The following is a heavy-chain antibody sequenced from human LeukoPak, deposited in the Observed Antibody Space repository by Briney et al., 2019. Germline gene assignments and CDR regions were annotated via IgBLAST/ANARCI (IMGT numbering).Heavy chain of an antibody. CDR1: GGSVSSGSYY. CDR2: IYYSGST. Sequence: PSETLSLTCTVSGGSVSSGSYYWSWIRQPPGKGLEWIGYIYYSGSTNYNPSLKSRVTISVDTSKNQFSLKLSSVTAADTAVYYCARGRGHYYDSSGYYDDAFDIWGQGTMVTVSS. D-gene: IGHD3-22*01. J-gene: IGHJ3*02. V-gene: IGHV4-61*01. CDR3: ARGRGHYYDSSGYYDDAFDI.